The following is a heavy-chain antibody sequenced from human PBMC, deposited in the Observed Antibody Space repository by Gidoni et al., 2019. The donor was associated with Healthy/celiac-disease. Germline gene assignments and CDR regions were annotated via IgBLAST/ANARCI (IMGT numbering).Heavy chain of an antibody. Sequence: QVQLVESGGGVVQPGRSLRLSCAASGFTFSSYGMHWVRQAPGKGLEWVAVISYDGSNKYYADSVKGRFTISRDNSKNTLYLQMNSLRAEDTAVYYCAKDVRGILLLGEFDPWGQGTLVTVSS. J-gene: IGHJ5*02. CDR1: GFTFSSYG. V-gene: IGHV3-30*18. D-gene: IGHD3-16*01. CDR2: ISYDGSNK. CDR3: AKDVRGILLLGEFDP.